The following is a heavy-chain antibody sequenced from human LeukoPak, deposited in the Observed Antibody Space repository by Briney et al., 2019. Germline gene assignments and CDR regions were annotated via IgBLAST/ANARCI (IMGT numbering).Heavy chain of an antibody. CDR3: TTQMGATSLFFGAFDI. Sequence: PGGSLRLSCAASGFTFSGSAMHWVRQASGKGLEWVGRIRSKANSYATAYAASVKGRFTISRDDSKNTAYLQMNSLKTEDTAVYYCTTQMGATSLFFGAFDIWGQGTMVTVSS. CDR1: GFTFSGSA. CDR2: IRSKANSYAT. D-gene: IGHD3-10*01. J-gene: IGHJ3*02. V-gene: IGHV3-73*01.